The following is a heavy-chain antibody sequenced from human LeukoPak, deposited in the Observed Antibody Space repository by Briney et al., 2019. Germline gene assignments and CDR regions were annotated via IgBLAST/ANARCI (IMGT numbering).Heavy chain of an antibody. CDR2: ISAYNGNT. V-gene: IGHV1-18*01. Sequence: VASVKVSCKASGGTFSSYGISWVRQAPGQGLEWMGWISAYNGNTNYAQKLQGRVTMTTDTSTSTAYMELRSLRSDDTAVYYCARVSRAAAAEPPVDYWGQGTLVTVSS. CDR3: ARVSRAAAAEPPVDY. D-gene: IGHD6-13*01. J-gene: IGHJ4*02. CDR1: GGTFSSYG.